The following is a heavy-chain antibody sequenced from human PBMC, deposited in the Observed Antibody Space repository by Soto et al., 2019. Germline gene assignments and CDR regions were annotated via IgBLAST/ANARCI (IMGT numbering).Heavy chain of an antibody. CDR2: IFHTGTT. V-gene: IGHV4-38-2*02. CDR1: GDSISSGYH. J-gene: IGHJ6*02. CDR3: ASSSLYGMDV. Sequence: SETLSLTCTVSGDSISSGYHWAWIRQPPGMRLEWVASIFHTGTTYYNPSLTSRVTISVDTSKNQFSLKVGSVTAADTAVYYCASSSLYGMDVWGQGTTVTVSS.